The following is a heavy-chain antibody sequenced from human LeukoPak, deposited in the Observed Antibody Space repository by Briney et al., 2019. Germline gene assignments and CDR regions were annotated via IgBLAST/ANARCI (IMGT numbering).Heavy chain of an antibody. D-gene: IGHD3-22*01. CDR3: AKDQDYYDSSGSDY. J-gene: IGHJ4*02. CDR1: GFTFSSYA. Sequence: GGSLRLSCAASGFTFSSYAMGWVRQAPGKGLEWVSAISGSGSSTYYADSVKGRFTISRDNSKNTLYLQMNSLRAEDTAVYYCAKDQDYYDSSGSDYWGQGTLVTVSS. V-gene: IGHV3-23*01. CDR2: ISGSGSST.